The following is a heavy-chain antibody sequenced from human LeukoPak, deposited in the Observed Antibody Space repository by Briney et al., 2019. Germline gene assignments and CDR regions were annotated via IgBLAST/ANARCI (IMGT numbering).Heavy chain of an antibody. CDR3: ARALGSPLDC. J-gene: IGHJ4*02. V-gene: IGHV3-74*01. CDR2: INSDGSST. D-gene: IGHD1-26*01. CDR1: GFXFSSDW. Sequence: GGSLRLSCAASGFXFSSDWIHWVRQAPGKGQVWLSRINSDGSSTSHADSVKGRFTISRDNTKNTLYLQMNSLRVEDTAVYYCARALGSPLDCWGQGTLVTVSS.